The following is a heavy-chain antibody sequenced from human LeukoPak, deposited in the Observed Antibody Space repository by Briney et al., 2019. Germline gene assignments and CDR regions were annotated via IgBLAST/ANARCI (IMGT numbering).Heavy chain of an antibody. CDR2: IYYSGRT. Sequence: SETLSLTCTVSGGSISSYFWSWLRQPPGKGLEWLGHIYYSGRTNYSPSLKSRVTISVDTSKNQFSLILGSVTAADTAVYYCARDRGSSGWYGEGYFDYWGQGILVTVSP. V-gene: IGHV4-59*01. CDR1: GGSISSYF. CDR3: ARDRGSSGWYGEGYFDY. D-gene: IGHD6-19*01. J-gene: IGHJ4*02.